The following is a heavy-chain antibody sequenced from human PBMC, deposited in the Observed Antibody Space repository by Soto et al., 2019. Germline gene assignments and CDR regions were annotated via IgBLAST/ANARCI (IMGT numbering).Heavy chain of an antibody. CDR3: AHAITYNRGWFQNWFDL. CDR2: IYLDYDK. V-gene: IGHV2-5*02. J-gene: IGHJ5*02. Sequence: QITLKESGPPLVKPTQTLTLTCTFSGFSLSTSGVAVGWIRQPPGKAPEWLAVIYLDYDKSYTQSLKTRIILTQAASQRQMLLTLTNMEPVDTATYYCAHAITYNRGWFQNWFDLCGQGTMLTVSS. CDR1: GFSLSTSGVA. D-gene: IGHD6-19*01.